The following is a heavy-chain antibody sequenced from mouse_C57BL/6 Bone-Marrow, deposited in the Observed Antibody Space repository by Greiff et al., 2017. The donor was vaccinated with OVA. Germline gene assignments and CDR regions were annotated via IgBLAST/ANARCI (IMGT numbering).Heavy chain of an antibody. Sequence: EVQVVESGEGLVKPGGSLKLSCAASGFTFSSYAMSWVRQTPEKRLEWVAYISSGGDYIYYADTVKGRFTISRDNARNTLYLQMSSLKSEDTAMYYCTRGGYYYGSRYAMDYWGQGNSVTVSS. J-gene: IGHJ4*01. CDR3: TRGGYYYGSRYAMDY. CDR2: ISSGGDYI. V-gene: IGHV5-9-1*02. D-gene: IGHD1-1*01. CDR1: GFTFSSYA.